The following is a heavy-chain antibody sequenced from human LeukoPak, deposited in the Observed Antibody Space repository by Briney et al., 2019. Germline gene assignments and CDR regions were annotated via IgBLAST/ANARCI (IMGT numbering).Heavy chain of an antibody. CDR2: ISGDGGST. Sequence: GGSLRLSCAASGFTFDDYAMHWVRQAPGKGLEWVSLISGDGGSTYYADSVKGRFTISRDNSKNSLYLQMNSLSTEDTALYYCAKDKGFGGFTDAFDIWGQGTMVTVSS. V-gene: IGHV3-43*02. CDR1: GFTFDDYA. J-gene: IGHJ3*02. CDR3: AKDKGFGGFTDAFDI. D-gene: IGHD3-10*01.